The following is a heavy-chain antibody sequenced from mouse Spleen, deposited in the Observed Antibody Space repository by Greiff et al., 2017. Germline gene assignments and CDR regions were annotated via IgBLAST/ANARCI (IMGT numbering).Heavy chain of an antibody. CDR1: GYTFTDYY. CDR3: ARNDGPYYYAMDY. D-gene: IGHD2-3*01. V-gene: IGHV1-19*01. J-gene: IGHJ4*01. CDR2: INPYNGGT. Sequence: VQLQQSGPVLVKPGASVKMSCKASGYTFTDYYMNWVKQSHGKSLEWIGVINPYNGGTSYNQKFKGKATLTVDKSSSTAYMELNSLTSEDSAVYYCARNDGPYYYAMDYWGQGTSVTVSS.